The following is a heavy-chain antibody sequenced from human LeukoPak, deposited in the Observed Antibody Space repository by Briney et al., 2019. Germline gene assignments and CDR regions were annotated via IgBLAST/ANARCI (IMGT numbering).Heavy chain of an antibody. D-gene: IGHD3-10*01. CDR2: INHSGST. CDR3: ARIQIGSLWFGELLYPDAFDI. J-gene: IGHJ3*02. V-gene: IGHV4-34*01. CDR1: GGSFSGYY. Sequence: PSETLSLTCAVYGGSFSGYYWSWIRQPPGKGLEWIGEINHSGSTNYNPSLKSRVTISVDKSKNQFSLKLSSVTAADTAVYYCARIQIGSLWFGELLYPDAFDIWGQGTMVTVSS.